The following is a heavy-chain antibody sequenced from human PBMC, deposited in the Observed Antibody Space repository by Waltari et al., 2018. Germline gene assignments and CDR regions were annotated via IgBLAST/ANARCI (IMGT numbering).Heavy chain of an antibody. CDR1: GYSISSGYY. CDR3: ARHKAQVETTVTFWFDP. D-gene: IGHD4-17*01. V-gene: IGHV4-38-2*01. Sequence: QVQLQESGPGLVKPSETLSLTCAVSGYSISSGYYWGWIRQPPGKGLEWIGSIYHSGSTYYNPSLKSRVTISVDTSKNQFSLKLSSVTAADTAVYYCARHKAQVETTVTFWFDPWGQGTLVTVSS. J-gene: IGHJ5*02. CDR2: IYHSGST.